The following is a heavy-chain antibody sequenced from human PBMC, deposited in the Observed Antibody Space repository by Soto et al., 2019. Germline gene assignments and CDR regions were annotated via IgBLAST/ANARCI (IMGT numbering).Heavy chain of an antibody. CDR1: GDSISSSTYF. Sequence: QLQLQESGPGLVKPSETLSLTCTVSGDSISSSTYFWGWVRQPPGKGLEWNGSIYYSGSTYYNPSLKSRVTISVDTSKNHFSLKLSSVTAADTAVYYCARHLGEGYFDYWGQGTLVTVSS. CDR2: IYYSGST. J-gene: IGHJ4*02. V-gene: IGHV4-39*01. CDR3: ARHLGEGYFDY.